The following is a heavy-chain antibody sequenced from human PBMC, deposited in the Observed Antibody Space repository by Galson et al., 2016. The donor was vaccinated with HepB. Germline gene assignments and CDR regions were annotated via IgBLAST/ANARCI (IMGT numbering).Heavy chain of an antibody. CDR3: SRGIDS. D-gene: IGHD2-2*01. Sequence: SCKASGYTFTGYSIHWVRQAPGQGLEWMGRIKSNTGGTVYAQKFQGRVTMTRDTSINTAYMELSSLRSDDTAVYYCSRGIDSWGRGTLVSVSS. CDR2: IKSNTGGT. V-gene: IGHV1-2*06. J-gene: IGHJ4*02. CDR1: GYTFTGYS.